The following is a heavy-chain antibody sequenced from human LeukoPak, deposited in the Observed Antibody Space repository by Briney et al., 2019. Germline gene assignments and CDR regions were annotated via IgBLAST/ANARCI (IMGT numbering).Heavy chain of an antibody. CDR2: IYHSGST. V-gene: IGHV4-30-2*01. D-gene: IGHD4-17*01. Sequence: SQTLSLTCAVSGGSISSGGYSWSSIRQPPGKGLEWIGYIYHSGSTYYNPSLKSRVTISVDRSKNQFSLKLSSVTAADSAVYYCARATTVTTFDYWGQGTLVTVSS. CDR1: GGSISSGGYS. J-gene: IGHJ4*02. CDR3: ARATTVTTFDY.